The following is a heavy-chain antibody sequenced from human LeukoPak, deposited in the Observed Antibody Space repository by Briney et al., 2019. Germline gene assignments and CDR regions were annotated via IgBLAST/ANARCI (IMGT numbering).Heavy chain of an antibody. CDR1: GYSNSSGYY. CDR3: ARGSARGSSWLSDYYYMDV. Sequence: PSETLSLTCTVSGYSNSSGYYRGWIRQPPGKGLEWIGSIYHSGSTYYNPSLKSRVTISVDTSKNQFSLKLSSVTAADTAVYYCARGSARGSSWLSDYYYMDVWGKGTTVTVSS. J-gene: IGHJ6*03. D-gene: IGHD6-13*01. V-gene: IGHV4-38-2*02. CDR2: IYHSGST.